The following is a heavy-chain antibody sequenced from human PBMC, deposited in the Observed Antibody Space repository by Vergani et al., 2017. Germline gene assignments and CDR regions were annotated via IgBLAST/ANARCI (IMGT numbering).Heavy chain of an antibody. Sequence: VQLVESGGGVVQPGRSLRLSCAASGFTFSSYAMHWVRQAPGKGLEWVSYISSSSSTIYYADSVKGRFTISRDNAKNSLYLQMNSLRAEDTAVYYCARGPRIAVAGTYWYFDLWGRGTLVTVSS. D-gene: IGHD6-19*01. CDR3: ARGPRIAVAGTYWYFDL. CDR2: ISSSSSTI. V-gene: IGHV3-48*04. J-gene: IGHJ2*01. CDR1: GFTFSSYA.